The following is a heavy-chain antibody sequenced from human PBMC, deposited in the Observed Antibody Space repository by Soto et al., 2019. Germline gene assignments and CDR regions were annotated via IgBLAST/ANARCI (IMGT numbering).Heavy chain of an antibody. D-gene: IGHD2-2*01. J-gene: IGHJ4*02. CDR2: IYYSGST. Sequence: PSETLSLTCTVSGGSISSYYWSWIRQPPGKGLEWIGYIYYSGSTNYNPSLKSRVTIFVDRSKNQFSLELNSATAADRAVYYCARQPESTSDVDYWGQGILVTVSS. CDR3: ARQPESTSDVDY. V-gene: IGHV4-59*08. CDR1: GGSISSYY.